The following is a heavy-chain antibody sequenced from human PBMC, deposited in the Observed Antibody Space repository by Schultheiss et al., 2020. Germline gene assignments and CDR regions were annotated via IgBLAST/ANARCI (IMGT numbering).Heavy chain of an antibody. CDR3: ARHHIVVVPAARSTGYYYYMDV. CDR2: INHSGST. Sequence: SETLSLTCAVSGGSISSSNWWSWVRQPPGKGLEWIGEINHSGSTNYNPSLKSRVTISVDKSKNQFSLKLSSVTAADTAVYYCARHHIVVVPAARSTGYYYYMDVWGKGTTVTVSS. D-gene: IGHD2-2*01. V-gene: IGHV4-4*02. CDR1: GGSISSSNW. J-gene: IGHJ6*03.